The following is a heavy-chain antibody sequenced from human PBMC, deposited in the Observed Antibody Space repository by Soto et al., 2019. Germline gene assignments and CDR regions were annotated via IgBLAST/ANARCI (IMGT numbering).Heavy chain of an antibody. V-gene: IGHV1-69*13. J-gene: IGHJ6*02. Sequence: ASVKVSCKASGGTFSSYAISWVRQAPGQGLEWMGGVIPIFGTANYAQKFQGRVTITADESTSTAYMELSSLRSEDTAVYYCARVRAYGSGGSCRSYYYYGMDVWGQGTMVTVSS. D-gene: IGHD2-15*01. CDR2: VIPIFGTA. CDR3: ARVRAYGSGGSCRSYYYYGMDV. CDR1: GGTFSSYA.